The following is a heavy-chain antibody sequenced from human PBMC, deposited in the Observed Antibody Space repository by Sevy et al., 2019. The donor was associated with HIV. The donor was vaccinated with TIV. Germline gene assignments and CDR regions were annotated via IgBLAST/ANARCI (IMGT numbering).Heavy chain of an antibody. D-gene: IGHD6-19*01. J-gene: IGHJ4*02. CDR1: GFTFEDYA. CDR3: AKTPMTEAAPYFDF. Sequence: GGSLRLSCAGSGFTFEDYALHWVRQAPGQGLEWVAGINWNSGSLDYADSVKVRFTISRDDAKNSLYLQMDTLRTEDTALYYCAKTPMTEAAPYFDFWGQGTLVTVSS. V-gene: IGHV3-9*01. CDR2: INWNSGSL.